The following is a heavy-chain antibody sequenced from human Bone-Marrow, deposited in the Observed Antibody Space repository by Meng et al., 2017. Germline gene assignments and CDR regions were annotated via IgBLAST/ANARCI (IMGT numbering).Heavy chain of an antibody. Sequence: GGPLRSPCAAPGFTFSSYAMSWVRQAPGKGLEWVSAISGSGSSTYYADSVKGRFTISKDNSKNTLYLQMNSLRAKDTAVYYCAKDPYPYSSSSYFDYWGQGTLVTVSS. CDR1: GFTFSSYA. J-gene: IGHJ4*02. D-gene: IGHD6-6*01. CDR2: ISGSGSST. CDR3: AKDPYPYSSSSYFDY. V-gene: IGHV3-23*01.